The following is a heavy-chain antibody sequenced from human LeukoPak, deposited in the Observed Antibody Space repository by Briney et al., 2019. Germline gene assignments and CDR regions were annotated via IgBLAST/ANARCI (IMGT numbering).Heavy chain of an antibody. CDR3: ARDHGYAFDY. CDR1: GFTFSYYS. J-gene: IGHJ4*02. Sequence: GGSLRLSCVASGFTFSYYSMNWVRQAPGKGLEWVSYINSISGEIWYADSVKGRFTISRDDAKNSLYLQMNSLRAEDTAVHYCARDHGYAFDYWGQGTLVTVSS. CDR2: INSISGEI. V-gene: IGHV3-48*01. D-gene: IGHD5-12*01.